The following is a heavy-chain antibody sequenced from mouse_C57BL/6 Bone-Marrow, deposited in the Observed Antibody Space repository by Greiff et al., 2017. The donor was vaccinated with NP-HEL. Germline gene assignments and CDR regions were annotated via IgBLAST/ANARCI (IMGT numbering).Heavy chain of an antibody. CDR1: GYTFTDYE. CDR2: IDPETGGT. Sequence: VQLQQSGAELVRPGASVTLSCKASGYTFTDYEMHWVKQTPVHGLEWIGAIDPETGGTAYNQKFKGKAILTADKSSSTAYMELRSLTSEDSAVYFCTRVVYYGSSLWYFDYWGHGSPLPLSS. CDR3: TRVVYYGSSLWYFDY. V-gene: IGHV1-15*01. J-gene: IGHJ2*01. D-gene: IGHD1-1*01.